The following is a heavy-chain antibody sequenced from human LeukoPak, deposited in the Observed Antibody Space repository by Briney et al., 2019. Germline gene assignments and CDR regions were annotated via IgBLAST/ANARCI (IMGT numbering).Heavy chain of an antibody. CDR3: AKDLPLSSGYYYFDY. D-gene: IGHD3-22*01. CDR2: ISGSGSST. Sequence: GGSLRLSCAASGFTFSSYAMSWVRQAPGKGLEWVSAISGSGSSTYYADSVKGRFTISRDNSKNTLYLQMNSLRAEDTAVYYCAKDLPLSSGYYYFDYWGQGTLVTVSS. CDR1: GFTFSSYA. J-gene: IGHJ4*02. V-gene: IGHV3-23*01.